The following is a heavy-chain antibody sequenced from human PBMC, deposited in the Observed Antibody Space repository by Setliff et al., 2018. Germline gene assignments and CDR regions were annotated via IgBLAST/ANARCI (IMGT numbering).Heavy chain of an antibody. D-gene: IGHD6-13*01. CDR3: ARGGMAAAGRKGVFEY. CDR2: IHTGGGSA. J-gene: IGHJ4*02. V-gene: IGHV1-46*01. CDR1: GHTLIGYY. Sequence: ASVKVSCKTSGHTLIGYYFHWVRQAPGQGLEWMGIIHTGGGSASYAQKFQGRVAMTSDTSTSTVYMEVNSVRSDDTAIYYCARGGMAAAGRKGVFEYWGQGTQVTVSS.